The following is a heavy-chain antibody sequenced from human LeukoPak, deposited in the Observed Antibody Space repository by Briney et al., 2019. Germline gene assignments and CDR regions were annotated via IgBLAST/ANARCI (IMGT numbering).Heavy chain of an antibody. Sequence: ASVKVSCKASGYTXTGYYMHGVRQAPGQGLEWMGWINPNSGGTNYAQKFQGRVTMTRDTSISTAYMELSRLRSDDTAVYYCAREKYYGSGSWDFDYWGQGTLVTVSS. CDR2: INPNSGGT. D-gene: IGHD3-10*01. J-gene: IGHJ4*02. V-gene: IGHV1-2*02. CDR3: AREKYYGSGSWDFDY. CDR1: GYTXTGYY.